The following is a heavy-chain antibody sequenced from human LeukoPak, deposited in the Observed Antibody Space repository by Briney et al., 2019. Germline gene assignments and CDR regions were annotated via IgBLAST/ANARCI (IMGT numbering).Heavy chain of an antibody. CDR2: VSYSGNT. J-gene: IGHJ5*02. D-gene: IGHD2-15*01. Sequence: SETLSLTCVVSGGSMNTYYWSWIRQAPGKGLEWIGYVSYSGNTHYNSSLKSRVTMSVDTSKNQFSLKLNSLTAADTAVYFCARGVVAATLFWFDPWGQGTLVTVSS. CDR1: GGSMNTYY. V-gene: IGHV4-59*01. CDR3: ARGVVAATLFWFDP.